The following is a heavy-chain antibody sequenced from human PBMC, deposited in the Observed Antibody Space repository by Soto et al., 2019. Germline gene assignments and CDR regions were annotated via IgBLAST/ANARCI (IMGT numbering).Heavy chain of an antibody. Sequence: GASVKVSCKASGYTFTSYDINWVRQATGQGLEWMGRMNPNSGNTGYAQKFQGRVTMTTDTSISTAYMELSSLRSEDTAVYYCTGHLGHYYDSSGQPPRFDPWGQGTLVTVSS. D-gene: IGHD3-22*01. J-gene: IGHJ5*02. V-gene: IGHV1-8*01. CDR3: TGHLGHYYDSSGQPPRFDP. CDR2: MNPNSGNT. CDR1: GYTFTSYD.